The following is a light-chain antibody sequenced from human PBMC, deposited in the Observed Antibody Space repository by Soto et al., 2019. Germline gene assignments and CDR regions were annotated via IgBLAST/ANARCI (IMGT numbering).Light chain of an antibody. Sequence: QSALTQPASVSGSPGQSITISCTGTSSDVGGYNYLSWYQQNPGKAPKVMIYEVSNRPSGVAHRFSGSKSGNTASLTISGLQAEDEDDYYCSSYTTSGTPVFGGGTKVTVL. J-gene: IGLJ3*02. CDR1: SSDVGGYNY. CDR3: SSYTTSGTPV. V-gene: IGLV2-14*01. CDR2: EVS.